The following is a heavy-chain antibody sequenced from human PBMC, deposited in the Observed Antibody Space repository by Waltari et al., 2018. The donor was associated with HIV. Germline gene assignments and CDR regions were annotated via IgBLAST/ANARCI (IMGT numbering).Heavy chain of an antibody. CDR3: TTGDIVVVTDY. Sequence: EVQLVESGGGLVKPGGSLRLPCAASGFTFTNPWLSWVRQAPGKGLEWVGRVKSETEGGTTDYAAPVKGRFTISRDDSKNTLYLQMNSLKTEDTAVYYCTTGDIVVVTDYWGQGTLVTVSS. CDR2: VKSETEGGTT. J-gene: IGHJ4*02. V-gene: IGHV3-15*01. D-gene: IGHD2-21*02. CDR1: GFTFTNPW.